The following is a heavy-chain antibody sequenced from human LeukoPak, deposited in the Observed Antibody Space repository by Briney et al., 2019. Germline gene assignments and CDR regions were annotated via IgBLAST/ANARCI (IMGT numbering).Heavy chain of an antibody. Sequence: GASVKVSCKASGYTFTSYDIDWVRQATGQGLEWMGWMNPNSGNTGYAQKFQGRVTMTRNTSISTAYMELSSLRSEDTAVYYCARFVRSSSWYGGNWFDPWGQGTLVTVSS. CDR2: MNPNSGNT. CDR1: GYTFTSYD. J-gene: IGHJ5*02. CDR3: ARFVRSSSWYGGNWFDP. V-gene: IGHV1-8*01. D-gene: IGHD6-13*01.